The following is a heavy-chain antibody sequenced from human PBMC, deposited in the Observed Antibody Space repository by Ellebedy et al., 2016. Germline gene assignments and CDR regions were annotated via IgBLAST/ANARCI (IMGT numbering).Heavy chain of an antibody. J-gene: IGHJ4*02. CDR2: INQDGSEK. D-gene: IGHD6-19*01. V-gene: IGHV3-7*01. Sequence: GESLKISXAASGGIFSGTSMNWVRQAPGKGLEWVANINQDGSEKHYVDSVKGRFTISRDNAKNLVYLQMNSLRAEDTAVYYCTKVGNGWSSDYWGQGTLVTVSS. CDR3: TKVGNGWSSDY. CDR1: GGIFSGTS.